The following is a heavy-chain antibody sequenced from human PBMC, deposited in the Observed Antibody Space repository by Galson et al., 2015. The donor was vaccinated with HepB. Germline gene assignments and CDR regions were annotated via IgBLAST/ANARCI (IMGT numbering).Heavy chain of an antibody. V-gene: IGHV1-58*02. Sequence: SVKVSCKASGFTFTSSAMQWVRQARGQRLEWIGWIVIGSGNTNYAQKFQERVTITRDMSTSTAYMELSSLRSEDTAVYYCAAAPLPHSSSWYADYWGQGTLVTVSS. J-gene: IGHJ4*02. CDR3: AAAPLPHSSSWYADY. D-gene: IGHD6-13*01. CDR2: IVIGSGNT. CDR1: GFTFTSSA.